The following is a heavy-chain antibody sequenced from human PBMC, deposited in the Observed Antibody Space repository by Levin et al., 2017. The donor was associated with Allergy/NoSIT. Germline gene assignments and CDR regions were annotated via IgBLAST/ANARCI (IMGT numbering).Heavy chain of an antibody. CDR3: ARDGDCGGDCYPVPFDY. CDR1: GFTFSSYD. J-gene: IGHJ4*02. V-gene: IGHV3-21*01. D-gene: IGHD2-21*02. CDR2: ISRSSSFI. Sequence: GGSLRLSCAASGFTFSSYDMNWVRQAPGKGLEWVSSISRSSSFIYYADSVKGRFTISRDNAKNSLYLQMNSLGAEDTAVYYCARDGDCGGDCYPVPFDYWGQGTLVTVSS.